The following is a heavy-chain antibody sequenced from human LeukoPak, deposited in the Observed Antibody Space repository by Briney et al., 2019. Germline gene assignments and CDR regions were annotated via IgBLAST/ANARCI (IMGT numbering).Heavy chain of an antibody. CDR1: GGSISSHY. CDR2: IYTSGST. V-gene: IGHV4-4*07. J-gene: IGHJ4*02. Sequence: SETLSLTCTVAGGSISSHYWSGIRQSAGKGMEWIGRIYTSGSTNYNPSLKSRVTISVDKSKNQFSLKLSSVTAADTAVYYCARENPNSGSCQGDWGQGTLVTVSS. CDR3: ARENPNSGSCQGD. D-gene: IGHD1-26*01.